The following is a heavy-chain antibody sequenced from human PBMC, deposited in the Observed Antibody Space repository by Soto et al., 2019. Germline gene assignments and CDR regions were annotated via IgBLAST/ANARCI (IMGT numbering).Heavy chain of an antibody. CDR3: AIDLDYDFWSGYYIGRGFDP. Sequence: ASVKVSCKASGYTFTSYGISWVRQAPGQGLEWMGWISAYNGNTNYAQKLQGRVTMTTDTSTSTAYMELRSLRSDDTAVYYCAIDLDYDFWSGYYIGRGFDPWGQGTLVTVSS. CDR1: GYTFTSYG. J-gene: IGHJ5*02. V-gene: IGHV1-18*01. D-gene: IGHD3-3*01. CDR2: ISAYNGNT.